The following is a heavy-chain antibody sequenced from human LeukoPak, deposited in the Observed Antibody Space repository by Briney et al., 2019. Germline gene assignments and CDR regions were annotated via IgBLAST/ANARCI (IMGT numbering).Heavy chain of an antibody. Sequence: GSLRLSCAASGFTFSSYWMGWVRQAPGKRLEWVANMNMDGSEKYYADSAKGRFTISRDNARNSVYLQMNSLRVEDTAVYYCARDPVEWELLLDYWGQGTLVTVSS. V-gene: IGHV3-7*01. CDR1: GFTFSSYW. J-gene: IGHJ4*02. D-gene: IGHD1-26*01. CDR3: ARDPVEWELLLDY. CDR2: MNMDGSEK.